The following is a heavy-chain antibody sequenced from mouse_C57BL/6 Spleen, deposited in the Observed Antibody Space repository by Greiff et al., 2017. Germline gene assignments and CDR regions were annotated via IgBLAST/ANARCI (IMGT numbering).Heavy chain of an antibody. CDR2: FYPGSGSI. Sequence: QVQLQQSGAELVKPGASVKLSCKASGYTFTEYTIHWVKQRSGQGLEWIGWFYPGSGSIKYNEKFKDKATLTADKSSSTVYMALSRLTSEDSAVYVCARHEEGYSNYPSYAMDYWGQGTSVTVSS. J-gene: IGHJ4*01. D-gene: IGHD2-5*01. CDR1: GYTFTEYT. V-gene: IGHV1-62-2*01. CDR3: ARHEEGYSNYPSYAMDY.